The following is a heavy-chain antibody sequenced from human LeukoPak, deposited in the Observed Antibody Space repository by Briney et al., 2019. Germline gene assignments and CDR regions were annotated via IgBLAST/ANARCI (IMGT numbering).Heavy chain of an antibody. V-gene: IGHV4-61*02. D-gene: IGHD5-24*01. Sequence: PSETLSLTCIVSGGSISRGSYYWNWIRQPAGKGLEWMGRIYNSGSTNYNPSLKSRVTISVDTSKNQFSLKLSSVTAADTAVYYCASPMRRDGYHPFAFDIWGQGTMVTVSS. J-gene: IGHJ3*02. CDR2: IYNSGST. CDR1: GGSISRGSYY. CDR3: ASPMRRDGYHPFAFDI.